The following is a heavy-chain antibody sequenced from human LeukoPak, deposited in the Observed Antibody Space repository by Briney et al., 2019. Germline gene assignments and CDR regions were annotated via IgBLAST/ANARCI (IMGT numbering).Heavy chain of an antibody. CDR2: ISSYSSYI. CDR3: APRVVVITAPFDY. Sequence: GGSLRLSCAASGFTFSSYGMHWVRQAPGKGLEWVSSISSYSSYIYYADSVKGRFTISRDNAKNPLYLQMNSLRAEDTAVYYCAPRVVVITAPFDYWGQGTLVTVSS. V-gene: IGHV3-21*01. J-gene: IGHJ4*02. D-gene: IGHD2-21*01. CDR1: GFTFSSYG.